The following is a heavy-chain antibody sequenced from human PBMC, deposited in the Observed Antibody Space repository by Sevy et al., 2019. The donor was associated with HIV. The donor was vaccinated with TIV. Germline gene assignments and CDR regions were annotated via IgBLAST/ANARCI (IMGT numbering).Heavy chain of an antibody. J-gene: IGHJ4*02. CDR1: GYTFTSYD. CDR2: MNPNSGNT. V-gene: IGHV1-8*01. Sequence: ASVKVSCKASGYTFTSYDINWVRQATGQGLEWMGWMNPNSGNTGYAQKFQGRVTMTRNTSISTAYMELSSLRSEDTAVYYCARGGGYCSGGNCRHDYWGQGTLVTVSS. CDR3: ARGGGYCSGGNCRHDY. D-gene: IGHD2-15*01.